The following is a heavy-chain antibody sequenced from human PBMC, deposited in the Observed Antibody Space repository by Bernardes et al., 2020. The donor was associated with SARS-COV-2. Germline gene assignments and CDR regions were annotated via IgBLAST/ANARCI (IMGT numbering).Heavy chain of an antibody. CDR2: IYYSGST. CDR1: GGSINSYY. Sequence: SETLSLTCTVSGGSINSYYWSWIRQPPGKGLEWIGYIYYSGSTTYNPSLKSRLTISVDTSRNQFSLKLTSVTAADTAVYYCAKYSAYYSDWGQGILVTVSS. CDR3: AKYSAYYSD. D-gene: IGHD3-9*01. V-gene: IGHV4-59*01. J-gene: IGHJ4*02.